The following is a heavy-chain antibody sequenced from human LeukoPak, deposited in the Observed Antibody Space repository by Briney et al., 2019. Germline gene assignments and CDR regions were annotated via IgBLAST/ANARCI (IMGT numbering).Heavy chain of an antibody. Sequence: GGSLRLSCAASGFTFSSNCMSWVRQAPGKGLEWVANIKKDGSEKYYVDSVKGRFTISRDNAKNSLDLQMSRLRAEDTAVYYCARGGYCTNGVCYGYWGQGTLVTVSS. J-gene: IGHJ4*02. D-gene: IGHD2-8*01. V-gene: IGHV3-7*01. CDR1: GFTFSSNC. CDR2: IKKDGSEK. CDR3: ARGGYCTNGVCYGY.